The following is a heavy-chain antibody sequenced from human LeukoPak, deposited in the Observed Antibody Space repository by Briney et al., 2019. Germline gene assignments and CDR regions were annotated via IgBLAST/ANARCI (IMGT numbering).Heavy chain of an antibody. CDR1: GGSVSSGNYH. D-gene: IGHD1-26*01. CDR3: ARPLTRGGTYYV. Sequence: SETLSLTCTVSGGSVSSGNYHWSWIRQAPGKGLEWIGHNGNTNYNPSLKSRVTISVDTSKNQLSLKLSSVTAADTAVYYCARPLTRGGTYYVWGQGTLVTVSS. CDR2: NGNT. V-gene: IGHV4-61*01. J-gene: IGHJ4*02.